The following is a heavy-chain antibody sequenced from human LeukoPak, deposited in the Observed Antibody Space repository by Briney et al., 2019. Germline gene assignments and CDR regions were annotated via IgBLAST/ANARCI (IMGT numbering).Heavy chain of an antibody. CDR1: GFTFSSYA. Sequence: GSLRLSCAASGFTFSSYAMSWVRQAPGKGLEWVSNIRSSSSAVYYANSVKGRFTISRDNAKNSLYLQMNSLRAEDTAVYYCARTNYFDRSGYYYGYFDYWGQGTLVTVSS. D-gene: IGHD3-22*01. J-gene: IGHJ4*02. V-gene: IGHV3-48*04. CDR3: ARTNYFDRSGYYYGYFDY. CDR2: IRSSSSAV.